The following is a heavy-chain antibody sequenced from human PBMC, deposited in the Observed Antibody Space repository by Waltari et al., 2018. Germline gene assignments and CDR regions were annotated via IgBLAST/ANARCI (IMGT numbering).Heavy chain of an antibody. J-gene: IGHJ5*02. CDR1: GGSFSGFY. D-gene: IGHD5-18*01. CDR3: AGGWRRGYKSINWFDP. V-gene: IGHV4-34*02. Sequence: QVQLQQWGARLLKPSETLSLTCGVHGGSFSGFYWTWIRQSPGRGLEWIAEINHSGSPSYNPSLASRCPISVDTSKNEFSLDLTSVTAADTAVYYCAGGWRRGYKSINWFDPWRQGSLVTVSS. CDR2: INHSGSP.